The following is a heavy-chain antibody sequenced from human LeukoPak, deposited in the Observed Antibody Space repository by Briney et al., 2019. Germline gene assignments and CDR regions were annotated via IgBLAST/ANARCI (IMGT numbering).Heavy chain of an antibody. J-gene: IGHJ4*02. CDR1: GGSISSSNYY. CDR2: FYYSGST. D-gene: IGHD2-15*01. V-gene: IGHV4-39*01. CDR3: ARQDCSGGGCYSGSYYFDY. Sequence: SETLSLTCTVSGGSISSSNYYWGWIRQPPGKGLEWIGNFYYSGSTYYIPSLKSRVTISVDTSKNQFSLKLSSVTAADTAVYYCARQDCSGGGCYSGSYYFDYWGQGTLVTVSS.